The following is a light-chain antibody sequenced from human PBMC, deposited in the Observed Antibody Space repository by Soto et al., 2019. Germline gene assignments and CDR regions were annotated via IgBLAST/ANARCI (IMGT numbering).Light chain of an antibody. J-gene: IGLJ2*01. V-gene: IGLV1-51*01. CDR3: GTWDSSLSVVV. Sequence: QSMLTQPPSVSAAPGQKVTISCSGSSSNIGNNYVSWYQQVPGTAPQLLIYDNDKRPTGIPDLFSGSKSGTSATLGITGLQTGDEADYECGTWDSSLSVVVFGGGTKLTVL. CDR1: SSNIGNNY. CDR2: DND.